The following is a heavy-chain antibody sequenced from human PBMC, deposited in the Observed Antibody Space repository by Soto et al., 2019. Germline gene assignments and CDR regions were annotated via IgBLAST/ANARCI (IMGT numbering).Heavy chain of an antibody. CDR2: IIPILGIA. Sequence: QVQLVQSGAEVKKPGSSVKVSCKASGGTFSSYTISWVRQAPGQGLEWMGRIIPILGIANYAQKFQGRVTITADKSTSTDYMELSSLRSEDTAVYYCARDLGYCSGGSCYGNAFDIWGQGTMVTVSS. D-gene: IGHD2-15*01. J-gene: IGHJ3*02. CDR3: ARDLGYCSGGSCYGNAFDI. V-gene: IGHV1-69*08. CDR1: GGTFSSYT.